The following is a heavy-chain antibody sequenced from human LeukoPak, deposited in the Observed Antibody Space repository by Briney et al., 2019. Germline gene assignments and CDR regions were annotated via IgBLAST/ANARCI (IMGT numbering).Heavy chain of an antibody. D-gene: IGHD3-3*01. J-gene: IGHJ4*02. CDR2: ISSSSSYI. CDR1: GFTFSSYS. CDR3: ARGGVVRYYFDY. V-gene: IGHV3-21*01. Sequence: GGSLRLSCAASGFTFSSYSMNWVRQAPRKGLEWVSSISSSSSYIYYADSVKGRFTISRDNAKNSLYLQMNSLRAEDTAVYYCARGGVVRYYFDYWGQGTLVTVSS.